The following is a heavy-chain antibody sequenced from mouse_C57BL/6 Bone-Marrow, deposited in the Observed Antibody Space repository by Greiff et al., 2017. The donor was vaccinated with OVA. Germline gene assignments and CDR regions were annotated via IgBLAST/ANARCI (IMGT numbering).Heavy chain of an antibody. J-gene: IGHJ2*01. Sequence: EVKVVESGGGLVQPGGSLKLSCAASGFTFSDYYMYWVRQTPEKRLEWVAYISNGGGSTYYPDTVKGRFTISRDNAKNTLYLQMSRLKSEDTAMYYCARQRYYYGRGTYFDYWGQGTTLTVSS. D-gene: IGHD1-1*01. CDR1: GFTFSDYY. CDR2: ISNGGGST. V-gene: IGHV5-12*01. CDR3: ARQRYYYGRGTYFDY.